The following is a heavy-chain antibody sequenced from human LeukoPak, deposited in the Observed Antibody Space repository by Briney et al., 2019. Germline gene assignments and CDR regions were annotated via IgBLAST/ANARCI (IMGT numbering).Heavy chain of an antibody. J-gene: IGHJ4*02. CDR3: ARHSSSWTLDY. V-gene: IGHV3-48*02. D-gene: IGHD6-13*01. CDR2: ISSSSTTI. Sequence: QPGGSLRLSCAASGFIFSNYGMNWVRQAPGKGLEWVSYISSSSTTIFYADSVKGRFTISRDNAKNLLSLQVNSLRDEDTAVYYCARHSSSWTLDYWGRGTLVTVSS. CDR1: GFIFSNYG.